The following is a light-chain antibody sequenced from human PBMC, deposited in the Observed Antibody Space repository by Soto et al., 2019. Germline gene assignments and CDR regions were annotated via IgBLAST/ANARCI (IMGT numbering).Light chain of an antibody. CDR2: DAS. J-gene: IGKJ3*01. CDR1: QSVRNY. V-gene: IGKV3-11*01. Sequence: EIVLTQSPATVSVSPGERATLSCRASQSVRNYLAWYQQKPGQAPRLLLFDASNRATGIPSRFSGSGSGTYFTLTISSLEPEDFAVYYCQQRSNSPPWTFGPGTRVDL. CDR3: QQRSNSPPWT.